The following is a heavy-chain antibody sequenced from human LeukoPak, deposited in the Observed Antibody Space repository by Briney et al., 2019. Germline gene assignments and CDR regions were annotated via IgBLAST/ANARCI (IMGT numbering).Heavy chain of an antibody. CDR1: GGTFSSYA. J-gene: IGHJ4*02. CDR3: ARARGYIFDY. Sequence: SVKVSCKASGGTFSSYAISWVRQAPGQGLEWMGGIIPIFGTANYAQKLQGRVTNTTDESTSTAHMGLSSLRSEDTAVYYCARARGYIFDYWGQGTLVTVSS. CDR2: IIPIFGTA. D-gene: IGHD3-22*01. V-gene: IGHV1-69*05.